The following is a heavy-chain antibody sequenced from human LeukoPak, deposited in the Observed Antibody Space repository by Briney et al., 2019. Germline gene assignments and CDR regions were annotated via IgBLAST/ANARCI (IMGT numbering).Heavy chain of an antibody. Sequence: PGGSLRLSCAASGFTVSSNYMNWVRQAPGKGLEWVSVIYSGGYTYYADSVKGRFTISRDNSKNTLYLQMNSLRAEDTAVYYCARGEGPHAFDMWGQGTMVTVSS. CDR3: ARGEGPHAFDM. J-gene: IGHJ3*02. V-gene: IGHV3-53*01. CDR1: GFTVSSNY. CDR2: IYSGGYT.